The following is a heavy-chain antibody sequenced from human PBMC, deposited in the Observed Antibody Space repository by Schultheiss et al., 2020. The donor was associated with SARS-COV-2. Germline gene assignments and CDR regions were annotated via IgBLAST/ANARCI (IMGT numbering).Heavy chain of an antibody. J-gene: IGHJ4*02. V-gene: IGHV4-4*02. CDR3: ARGGWERPFDY. CDR2: IYYSGST. D-gene: IGHD1-26*01. Sequence: SETLSLTCAVSGGSISSSNWWSWVRQPPGKGLEWIGYIYYSGSTNYNPSLKSRVTISVDTSKNQFSLKLSSVTAADTAVYYCARGGWERPFDYWGQGTLVTVSS. CDR1: GGSISSSNW.